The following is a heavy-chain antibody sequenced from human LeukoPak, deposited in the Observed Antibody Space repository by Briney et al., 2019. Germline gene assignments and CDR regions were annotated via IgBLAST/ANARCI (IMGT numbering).Heavy chain of an antibody. D-gene: IGHD7-27*01. V-gene: IGHV3-23*01. CDR1: GFTFSYYA. J-gene: IGHJ4*02. Sequence: PGGSLRLSCAASGFTFSYYAMSWVRQAPGEGLEWVSAISGTGGSTHYADSVKGRFTISRDNSKNTLYLQMNSLRAEDTAVYYCAKAGSNWGYFDYWGQGTLVTVSS. CDR2: ISGTGGST. CDR3: AKAGSNWGYFDY.